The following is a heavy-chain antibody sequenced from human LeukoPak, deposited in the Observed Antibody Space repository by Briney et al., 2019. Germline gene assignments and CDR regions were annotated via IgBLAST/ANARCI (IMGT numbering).Heavy chain of an antibody. CDR1: GYTFTSYG. J-gene: IGHJ5*02. CDR2: ISAYNGNT. Sequence: ASVKVSCKASGYTFTSYGISWVRQAPGQGLEWMGWISAYNGNTNYAQKLQGRVTMTTDTSTSTAYMELRSLRSDDTAVYYCARGGLGDCTSCSVDWFDPWGQGTLVTVSS. V-gene: IGHV1-18*01. CDR3: ARGGLGDCTSCSVDWFDP. D-gene: IGHD2-2*01.